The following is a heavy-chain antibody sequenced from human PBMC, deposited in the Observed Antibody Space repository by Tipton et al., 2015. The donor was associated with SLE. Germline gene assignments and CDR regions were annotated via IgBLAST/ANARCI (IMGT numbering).Heavy chain of an antibody. V-gene: IGHV4-34*01. CDR2: INHSGST. D-gene: IGHD3-3*01. CDR1: GGSFSGYY. J-gene: IGHJ5*02. CDR3: ASLSITIFGVVP. Sequence: TLSLTCAVYGGSFSGYYWSWIRQPPGKGLEWIGEINHSGSTNYNPSLKSRVTVSVDTSKNQFSLKLSSVTAADTAVYYCASLSITIFGVVPWDQGTLVTVSS.